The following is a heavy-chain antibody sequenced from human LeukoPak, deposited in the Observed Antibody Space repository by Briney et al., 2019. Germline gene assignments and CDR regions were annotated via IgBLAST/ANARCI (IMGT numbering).Heavy chain of an antibody. D-gene: IGHD6-25*01. Sequence: GGSLRLSCAASGFTVSTNYMSWVRQAPEKGLEWVSIIYGDDRAYYADSVKGRFTISRDNSKNTLYLQMNSLRAEDTAVYYCASAKRLNFLGYWGQGTLVTVSS. V-gene: IGHV3-53*01. CDR3: ASAKRLNFLGY. CDR1: GFTVSTNY. J-gene: IGHJ4*02. CDR2: IYGDDRA.